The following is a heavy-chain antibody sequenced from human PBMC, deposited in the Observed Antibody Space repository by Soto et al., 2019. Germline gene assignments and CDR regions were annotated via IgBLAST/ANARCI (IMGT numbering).Heavy chain of an antibody. J-gene: IGHJ5*02. CDR2: IWYDGSNK. V-gene: IGHV3-33*01. D-gene: IGHD3-10*01. CDR3: ARLWFGEFPNKHTNWFDP. Sequence: GGSLRLSCAASGFTFSSYGMHWVRQAPGKGLEWVAVIWYDGSNKYYADSVKGRFTISRANSKNTLYLQMNSLRAEDTAVYYCARLWFGEFPNKHTNWFDPWGQGTLVTVSS. CDR1: GFTFSSYG.